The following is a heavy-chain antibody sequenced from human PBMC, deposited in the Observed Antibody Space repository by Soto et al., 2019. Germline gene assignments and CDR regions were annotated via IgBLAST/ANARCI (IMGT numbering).Heavy chain of an antibody. CDR1: GFTFSSYG. D-gene: IGHD5-12*01. CDR3: ANDQTDSGYDFSLGY. CDR2: ISYDGSNK. J-gene: IGHJ4*02. V-gene: IGHV3-30*18. Sequence: GGSLRLSCAASGFTFSSYGMHWVRQAPGKGLEWVAVISYDGSNKYYADSVKGRFTISRDNSKNTLYLQMNSLRAEDTAVYYCANDQTDSGYDFSLGYWGQGTLVTGSS.